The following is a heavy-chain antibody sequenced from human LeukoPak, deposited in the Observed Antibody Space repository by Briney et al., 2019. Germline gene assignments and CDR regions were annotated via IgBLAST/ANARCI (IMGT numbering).Heavy chain of an antibody. CDR1: GFTFSTYG. D-gene: IGHD2-15*01. V-gene: IGHV3-23*01. CDR3: AGGSYYSYYYMDV. CDR2: ISSSGYSP. Sequence: GGSLRLSCAASGFTFSTYGMSWVRQAPGKGLEWVSAISSSGYSPYHADSVKGRFIISRDNSKNTLYLQMNSLRAEDTAVYYCAGGSYYSYYYMDVWGKGTTVTVSS. J-gene: IGHJ6*03.